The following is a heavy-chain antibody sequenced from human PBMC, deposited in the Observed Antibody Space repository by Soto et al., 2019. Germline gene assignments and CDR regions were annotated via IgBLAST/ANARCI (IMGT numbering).Heavy chain of an antibody. D-gene: IGHD2-2*01. J-gene: IGHJ6*02. CDR2: ISHDGQNQ. V-gene: IGHV3-30*03. CDR3: ARERADIVVAPVATSGMDV. CDR1: GFAFGSHG. Sequence: QVQLVESGGGVVPPGRSLKLSCIASGFAFGSHGMHWVRQVSGKGLEWVAVISHDGQNQYYRECVKGRLTISRDNSKNSLFLEVHSLRVEDTAVYYCARERADIVVAPVATSGMDVWGQGTAVTVSS.